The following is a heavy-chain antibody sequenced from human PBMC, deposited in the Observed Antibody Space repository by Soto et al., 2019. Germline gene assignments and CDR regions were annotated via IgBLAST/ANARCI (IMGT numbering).Heavy chain of an antibody. Sequence: GGSLRLSCAASGFTFSRYGMHWVRQAPGKGLEWVAVIWYDGSNNYYADSVKGRFTISRDNSKNTLYLQMNSLRAEDTAVYYCAREDYNWNGIDYWGQGTLVTVSS. CDR1: GFTFSRYG. CDR3: AREDYNWNGIDY. V-gene: IGHV3-33*01. J-gene: IGHJ4*02. CDR2: IWYDGSNN. D-gene: IGHD1-1*01.